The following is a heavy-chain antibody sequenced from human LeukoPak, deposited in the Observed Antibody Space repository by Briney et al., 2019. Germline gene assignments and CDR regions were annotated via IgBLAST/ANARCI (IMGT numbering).Heavy chain of an antibody. V-gene: IGHV3-23*01. CDR2: ISGSGGST. J-gene: IGHJ4*02. D-gene: IGHD3-22*01. CDR3: AKEENRADSGYYFDY. Sequence: GGSLRLSCAASGFTFSIYAMSWVRQAPGKGLEWVSAISGSGGSTYYADSVKGRFTISRDNSKNTLYLQMNSLRAEDTAVYYCAKEENRADSGYYFDYWGQGTLVTVSS. CDR1: GFTFSIYA.